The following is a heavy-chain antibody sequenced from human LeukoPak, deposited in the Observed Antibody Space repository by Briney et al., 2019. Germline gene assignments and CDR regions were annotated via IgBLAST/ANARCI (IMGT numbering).Heavy chain of an antibody. CDR1: GGTFSSYA. J-gene: IGHJ4*02. CDR2: IIPILGIA. V-gene: IGHV1-69*04. Sequence: SVKVSCKASGGTFSSYAISWVRQAPGQGLEWMGRIIPILGIANYAQKFQGRVTITADKSTSTAYMELSSLRSEDTAVYYCARGRTYCGGDCYSNWGQGTLVTVSS. D-gene: IGHD2-21*02. CDR3: ARGRTYCGGDCYSN.